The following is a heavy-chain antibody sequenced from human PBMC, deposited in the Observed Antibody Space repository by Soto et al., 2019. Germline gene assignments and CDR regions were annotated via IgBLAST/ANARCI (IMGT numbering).Heavy chain of an antibody. CDR1: GGSFSGYY. Sequence: LSLTCAVYGGSFSGYYWSWIRQPPGKGLEWIGEINHSGSTNYNPSLKSRVTISVDTSKNQFSLKLSSVTAADTAVYYCARASYDFWSGYYMRGRREFDYWGQGTLVTVSS. J-gene: IGHJ4*02. CDR2: INHSGST. D-gene: IGHD3-3*01. CDR3: ARASYDFWSGYYMRGRREFDY. V-gene: IGHV4-34*01.